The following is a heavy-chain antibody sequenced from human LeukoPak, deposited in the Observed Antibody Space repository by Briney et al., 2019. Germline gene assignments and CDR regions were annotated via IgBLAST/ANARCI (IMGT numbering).Heavy chain of an antibody. D-gene: IGHD3-22*01. J-gene: IGHJ4*02. V-gene: IGHV1-18*01. CDR3: ARDPSYYDSSGYPDY. CDR2: ISAYNGNT. CDR1: GYTFTSYG. Sequence: GASVTVSCKASGYTFTSYGISWVRQAPGQGLEWMGWISAYNGNTNYAQKLQGRVTMTTDTSTSTAFMELRSLTSDDTAVYYCARDPSYYDSSGYPDYWGQGTLVTVSS.